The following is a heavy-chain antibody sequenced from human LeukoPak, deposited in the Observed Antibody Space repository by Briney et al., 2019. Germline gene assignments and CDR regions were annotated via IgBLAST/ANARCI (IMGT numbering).Heavy chain of an antibody. V-gene: IGHV1-69*04. CDR3: ARDLVAAAGTGYHYYGMDV. CDR1: GGTFSSYA. J-gene: IGHJ6*02. D-gene: IGHD6-13*01. Sequence: SVKVSCKASGGTFSSYAISWVRQAPGQGLEWMGRIIPILGIANYAQKFQGRVTITADKSTSTAYMELSSLRSEDTAVHYCARDLVAAAGTGYHYYGMDVWGQGTTVTVSS. CDR2: IIPILGIA.